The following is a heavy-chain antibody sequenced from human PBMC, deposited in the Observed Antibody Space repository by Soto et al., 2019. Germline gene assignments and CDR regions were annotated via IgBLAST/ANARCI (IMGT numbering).Heavy chain of an antibody. Sequence: GGSLRLSCAVSGFTFSDYYMTWIRQAPGKGLEWVSYISSSTSGGSSYYADSVKGRFTISRDNSKNTLYLQMNSLRAEDTAVYYCAKDGGYSYGYSPRNYYGMDVWGQGTTVTVSS. CDR2: ISSSTSGGSS. CDR3: AKDGGYSYGYSPRNYYGMDV. CDR1: GFTFSDYY. J-gene: IGHJ6*02. V-gene: IGHV3-11*01. D-gene: IGHD5-18*01.